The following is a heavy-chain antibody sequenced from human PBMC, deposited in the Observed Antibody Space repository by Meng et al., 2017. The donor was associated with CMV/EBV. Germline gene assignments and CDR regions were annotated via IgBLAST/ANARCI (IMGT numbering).Heavy chain of an antibody. CDR3: ARGGYSYGFFWFDP. CDR1: GGTFSSYA. CDR2: IIPIFGTA. D-gene: IGHD5-18*01. Sequence: QVQLVQSGAEVKKPGASGRVSCKASGGTFSSYAISWVRQAPGHGLEWMGGIIPIFGTANHAQKFQGRVTITADESTSTAYMELSSLRSEDTAVYYCARGGYSYGFFWFDPWGQGTLVTVSS. J-gene: IGHJ5*02. V-gene: IGHV1-69*01.